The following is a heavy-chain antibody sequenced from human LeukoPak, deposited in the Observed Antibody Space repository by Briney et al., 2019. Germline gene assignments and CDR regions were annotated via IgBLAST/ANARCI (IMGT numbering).Heavy chain of an antibody. V-gene: IGHV3-9*01. CDR2: ISWNSGSI. CDR3: SKGGSALYSGGYLSY. Sequence: PGGSLRLSCAASGFTFSSYAMSWVRQAPGKGLEWVSGISWNSGSIGYADSVKGRFTISRDNAKNSLYLQMNSLRPEDTALYYCSKGGSALYSGGYLSYWGQGTLVTVSS. D-gene: IGHD3-22*01. J-gene: IGHJ4*02. CDR1: GFTFSSYA.